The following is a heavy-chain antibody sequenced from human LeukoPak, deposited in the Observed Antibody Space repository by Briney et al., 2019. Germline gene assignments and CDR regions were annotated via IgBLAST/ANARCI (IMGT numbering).Heavy chain of an antibody. CDR3: VSTPFELDWFNDAFDI. J-gene: IGHJ3*02. CDR1: GFTFSSYA. CDR2: ISYDGSNK. Sequence: GGSLRLSCAASGFTFSSYAMHWVRQAPGKGLEWVAVISYDGSNKYYADSVKGRFTISRDNSKNTLYLQMNSLRAEDTAVYYCVSTPFELDWFNDAFDIWGQGTMVTVSS. D-gene: IGHD3-9*01. V-gene: IGHV3-30-3*01.